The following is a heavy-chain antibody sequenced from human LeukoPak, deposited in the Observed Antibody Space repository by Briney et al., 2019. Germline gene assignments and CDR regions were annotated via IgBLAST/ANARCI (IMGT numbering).Heavy chain of an antibody. CDR1: GYTFTSYY. CDR3: ARDCGILRIDCSDALDI. J-gene: IGHJ3*02. CDR2: INPSGGST. Sequence: ASVKVSCKASGYTFTSYYMHWVRQAPGQGLEWMGIINPSGGSTSYAQKFQGRVTMTRDTSTSTVYMELSSLRSEDTAVYYCARDCGILRIDCSDALDIWGQGTMVTVSS. D-gene: IGHD2-21*01. V-gene: IGHV1-46*01.